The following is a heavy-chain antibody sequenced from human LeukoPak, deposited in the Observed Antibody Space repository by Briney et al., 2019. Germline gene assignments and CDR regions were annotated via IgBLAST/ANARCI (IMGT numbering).Heavy chain of an antibody. Sequence: GGSLRLSCAASGFTFSYYAMSWVRQAPEKGLEWVSTITKTGDKTFYVDSVEGRFTISRDNSMHTVYLQMNSLRVEDTGLYYCAKGAPYCAGGDCYEVYDYWGRGTLVTVSS. J-gene: IGHJ4*02. V-gene: IGHV3-23*01. CDR2: ITKTGDKT. CDR1: GFTFSYYA. CDR3: AKGAPYCAGGDCYEVYDY. D-gene: IGHD2-21*02.